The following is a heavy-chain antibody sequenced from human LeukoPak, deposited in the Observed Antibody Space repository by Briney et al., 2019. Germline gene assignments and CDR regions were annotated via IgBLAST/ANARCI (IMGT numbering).Heavy chain of an antibody. CDR1: GFTFSSYW. CDR3: AKVGRRYDFWTGYYEEEVDYMDV. J-gene: IGHJ6*03. Sequence: PGGSLRLSCAASGFTFSSYWMHWVRQAPGKGLVWVSRINSDGSSTSYADSVKGRFTISRDNSKDTLYLQMNSLRAEDTAVYYCAKVGRRYDFWTGYYEEEVDYMDVWGKGTTVTVSS. D-gene: IGHD3-3*01. CDR2: INSDGSST. V-gene: IGHV3-74*01.